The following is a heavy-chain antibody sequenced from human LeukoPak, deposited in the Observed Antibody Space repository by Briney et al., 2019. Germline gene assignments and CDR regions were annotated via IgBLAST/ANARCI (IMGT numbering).Heavy chain of an antibody. CDR1: GGTFSSYA. D-gene: IGHD4-23*01. CDR2: IIPILGIA. CDR3: ARNDYGGNSYWYFDL. Sequence: GASVKVSCKASGGTFSSYAISWVRQAPGQGLEWMGGIIPILGIANYAQKFQGRVTITTDESTSTAYMELSSLRSEDTAVYYCARNDYGGNSYWYFDLWGRGTLVTVSS. J-gene: IGHJ2*01. V-gene: IGHV1-69*10.